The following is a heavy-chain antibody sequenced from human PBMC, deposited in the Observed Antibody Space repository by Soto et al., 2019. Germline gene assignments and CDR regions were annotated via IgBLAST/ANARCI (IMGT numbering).Heavy chain of an antibody. Sequence: SETLSLTCTVSGGSISSYYWSWIRQPPGKGLEWIGYIYYSGSTNYNPSLKSRVTISVDTSKNQFSLKLSSVTAADTAVYYCARLVGSSWPPDDWGQGTLVNVSS. V-gene: IGHV4-59*08. CDR2: IYYSGST. CDR1: GGSISSYY. CDR3: ARLVGSSWPPDD. J-gene: IGHJ4*02. D-gene: IGHD6-13*01.